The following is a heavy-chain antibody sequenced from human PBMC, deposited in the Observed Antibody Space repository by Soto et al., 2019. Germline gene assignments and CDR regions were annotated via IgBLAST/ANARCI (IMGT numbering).Heavy chain of an antibody. J-gene: IGHJ6*02. CDR1: GGTFSSYA. CDR3: ARDVDIVVVVAASAPYYYYYGMDV. Sequence: SVKVSCKASGGTFSSYAISWVRQAPGQGLEWMGGIIPIFGTANYAQKFQGRVTITADESTSTAYMELSSLRSEDTAVYYCARDVDIVVVVAASAPYYYYYGMDVWGQGTTVTVSS. CDR2: IIPIFGTA. V-gene: IGHV1-69*13. D-gene: IGHD2-15*01.